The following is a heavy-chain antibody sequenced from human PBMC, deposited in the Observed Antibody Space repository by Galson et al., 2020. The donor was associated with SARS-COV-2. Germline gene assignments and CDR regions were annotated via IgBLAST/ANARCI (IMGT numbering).Heavy chain of an antibody. CDR1: GGSISSSSYY. D-gene: IGHD6-6*01. V-gene: IGHV4-39*07. J-gene: IGHJ4*02. Sequence: SETLSLTCTVSGGSISSSSYYWGWIRQPPGKGLEWIGSIYYSGSTYYNPSLKSRVTISVDTSKNQFSLKLSSVTAADTAVYYCARDVYSSSCFDYWGQGTLVTGSS. CDR3: ARDVYSSSCFDY. CDR2: IYYSGST.